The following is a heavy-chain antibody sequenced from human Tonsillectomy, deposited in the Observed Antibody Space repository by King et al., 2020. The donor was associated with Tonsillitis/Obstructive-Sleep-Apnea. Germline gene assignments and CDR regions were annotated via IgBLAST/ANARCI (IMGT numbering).Heavy chain of an antibody. CDR3: ARSLDLNYVSYYYYMVV. Sequence: QLQESGPGLVKPSETLSLTCTVSGGSISSSSYYWGWIREPPGKGLEWIGSIHYSGSTYYNPSLKSRVTISGDTSKNQFSLKLSSVTAADTAVYYCARSLDLNYVSYYYYMVVWGKGTTVTVAS. J-gene: IGHJ6*03. D-gene: IGHD3-16*01. CDR1: GGSISSSSYY. V-gene: IGHV4-39*01. CDR2: IHYSGST.